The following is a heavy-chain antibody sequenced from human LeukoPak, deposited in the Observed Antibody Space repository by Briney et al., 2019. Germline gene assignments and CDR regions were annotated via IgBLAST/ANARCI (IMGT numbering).Heavy chain of an antibody. CDR1: GGSVSSSSYY. V-gene: IGHV4-39*07. CDR3: ARSRRVPMVAAFDI. D-gene: IGHD3-10*01. J-gene: IGHJ3*02. Sequence: PSETLSLTCTVSGGSVSSSSYYWGWIRQPPGKGLEWIGSIDYSGSTYHNPSLNSRVTISVDTSKNQLSLKLSSVTAADTAVYYCARSRRVPMVAAFDIWGQGTMVTVSS. CDR2: IDYSGST.